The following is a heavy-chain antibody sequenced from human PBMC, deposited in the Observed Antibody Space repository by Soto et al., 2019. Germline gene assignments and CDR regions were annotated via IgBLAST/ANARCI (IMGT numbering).Heavy chain of an antibody. CDR2: INHSGST. CDR1: GGSFSGYY. V-gene: IGHV4-34*01. Sequence: XETLSLTCAVDGGSFSGYYWSWIRQPPGKGLEWIGEINHSGSTNYNPSLKSRVTISVDTSKNQFSLKLSSVTAADTAVYYCAVDYYDSSGYGPWVSYWGQGTLVTVSS. J-gene: IGHJ4*02. CDR3: AVDYYDSSGYGPWVSY. D-gene: IGHD3-22*01.